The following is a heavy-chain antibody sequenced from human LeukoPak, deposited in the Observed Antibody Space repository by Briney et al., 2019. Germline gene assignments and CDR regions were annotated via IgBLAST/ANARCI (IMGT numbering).Heavy chain of an antibody. D-gene: IGHD2-21*01. CDR3: ARDVADAFDM. V-gene: IGHV3-33*01. Sequence: PGRFLRLSCAASGLPFSSYGMHWVRQAPGKGLEWVAVIWYDGSKTYYADSVKGRFTISRDNSKNTLYLQMDSLRAEDTAVYYCARDVADAFDMWGQGTVVTVSS. J-gene: IGHJ3*02. CDR2: IWYDGSKT. CDR1: GLPFSSYG.